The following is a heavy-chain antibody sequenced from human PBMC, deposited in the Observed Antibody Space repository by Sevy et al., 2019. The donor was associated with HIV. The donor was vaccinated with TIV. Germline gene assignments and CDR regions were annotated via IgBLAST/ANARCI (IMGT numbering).Heavy chain of an antibody. CDR3: ARRRIEITNGHDAFDI. Sequence: GGSLRLSCAASGFTFSDYYMSWVRQAPGKGLEWVSDISSSGSTIYYADSVKGRFTISRDNAKNSLYLQMNSLRAEDTAVYYCARRRIEITNGHDAFDIWGQWTMVTVSS. CDR2: ISSSGSTI. J-gene: IGHJ3*02. V-gene: IGHV3-11*01. D-gene: IGHD3-10*01. CDR1: GFTFSDYY.